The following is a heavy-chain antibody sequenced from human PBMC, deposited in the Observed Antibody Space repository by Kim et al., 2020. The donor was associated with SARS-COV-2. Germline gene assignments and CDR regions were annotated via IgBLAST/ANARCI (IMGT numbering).Heavy chain of an antibody. CDR2: IYYSGST. CDR1: GCSISSYY. V-gene: IGHV4-59*08. Sequence: SETLSLTCTVSGCSISSYYWSWIRQPPGKGLEWIGYIYYSGSTNYNPSLKSRVTISVATSKNQFSLKLRSVTAAAPAVYYCATRDGSSTSCSPLYFDCWGQRTLVTVSS. CDR3: ATRDGSSTSCSPLYFDC. D-gene: IGHD2-2*01. J-gene: IGHJ4*02.